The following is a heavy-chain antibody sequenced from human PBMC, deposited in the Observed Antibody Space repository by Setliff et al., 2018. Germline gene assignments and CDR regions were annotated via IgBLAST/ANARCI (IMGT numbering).Heavy chain of an antibody. CDR3: AKDGSGSYDYLDY. J-gene: IGHJ4*02. V-gene: IGHV4-39*02. D-gene: IGHD6-13*01. Sequence: SETLSLTCTASGGSISTDHYYWGWIRQPPGKGLEWIGSIHYSGSTYYNPSLESRVTISVDTSKNQFSLKMTSVTAADTAVYYCAKDGSGSYDYLDYWGQGTLVTVSS. CDR1: GGSISTDHYY. CDR2: IHYSGST.